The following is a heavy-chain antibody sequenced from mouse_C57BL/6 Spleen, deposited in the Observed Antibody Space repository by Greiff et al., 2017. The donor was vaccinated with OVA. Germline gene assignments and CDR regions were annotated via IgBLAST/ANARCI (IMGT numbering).Heavy chain of an antibody. CDR3: ARSYGNSYYAMDY. J-gene: IGHJ4*01. D-gene: IGHD2-1*01. CDR1: GYTFTDYY. CDR2: INPYNGGT. V-gene: IGHV1-19*01. Sequence: VQLQQSGPVLVKPGASVKMSCKASGYTFTDYYMNWVKQSHGKSLEWIGVINPYNGGTSYNQQFKGKATLTVDKSSSTAYMELNSLTSEDSAVYYCARSYGNSYYAMDYWGQGTSVTVSS.